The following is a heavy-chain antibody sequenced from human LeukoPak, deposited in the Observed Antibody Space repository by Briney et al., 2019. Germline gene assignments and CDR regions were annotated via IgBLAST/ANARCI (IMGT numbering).Heavy chain of an antibody. V-gene: IGHV1-69*13. CDR1: GGTFISYA. Sequence: ASVKVSCKASGGTFISYAISWVRQAPGQGLEWMGGIIPIFGTANYAQKFQGGVTITADESTSTAYMELSSLRSEDTAVYYCARGYYDSSGYYYLDYWGQGTLVTVSS. CDR3: ARGYYDSSGYYYLDY. D-gene: IGHD3-22*01. J-gene: IGHJ4*02. CDR2: IIPIFGTA.